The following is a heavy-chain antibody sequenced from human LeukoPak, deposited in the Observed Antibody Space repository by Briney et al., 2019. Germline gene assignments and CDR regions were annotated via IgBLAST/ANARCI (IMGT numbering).Heavy chain of an antibody. V-gene: IGHV3-21*01. J-gene: IGHJ4*02. CDR1: GFTFSSYS. CDR3: AKGIMVYAPYCFDY. CDR2: ISSSSSYI. Sequence: PGGSLGLSCAASGFTFSSYSMNWVRQAPGKGLEWVSSISSSSSYIYYADSVKGRFTISRDNAKNSLYLQMNSLRAEDTAVYYCAKGIMVYAPYCFDYWGQGTLVTVSS. D-gene: IGHD2-8*01.